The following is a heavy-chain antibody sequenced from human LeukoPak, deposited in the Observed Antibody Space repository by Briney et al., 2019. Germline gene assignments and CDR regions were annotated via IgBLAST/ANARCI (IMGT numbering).Heavy chain of an antibody. D-gene: IGHD1-26*01. CDR3: AKDQRWESPHYLDS. V-gene: IGHV3-7*03. CDR1: GFIFNNYW. Sequence: GGSLRLSCAASGFIFNNYWMTWVRQAPGKGLAWVANIKQDGSEEYYADSVKGRFTISRDNSKNTLYVQMNSLRDEDTAVYYCAKDQRWESPHYLDSWGQGTLVTVSS. J-gene: IGHJ4*02. CDR2: IKQDGSEE.